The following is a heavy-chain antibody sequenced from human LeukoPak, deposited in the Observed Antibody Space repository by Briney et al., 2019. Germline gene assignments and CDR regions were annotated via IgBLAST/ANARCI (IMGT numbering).Heavy chain of an antibody. CDR1: GGSISSYY. V-gene: IGHV4-59*12. CDR3: ARGTFRFYVSLPATTPKTYGMDV. Sequence: TSSETLSLTCTVSGGSISSYYWSWIRQPPVKGLEWIGYIYYSGSTNYNPSLKSRVTISVDTSKNQFSLKLSSVTAADTAVYYCARGTFRFYVSLPATTPKTYGMDVWGQGTTVTVSS. CDR2: IYYSGST. J-gene: IGHJ6*02. D-gene: IGHD5/OR15-5a*01.